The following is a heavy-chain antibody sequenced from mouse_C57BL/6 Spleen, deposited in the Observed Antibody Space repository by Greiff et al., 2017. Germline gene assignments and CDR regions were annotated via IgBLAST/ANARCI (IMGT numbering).Heavy chain of an antibody. CDR2: IYWDDDK. CDR3: ARAIYYDYGIRAVYAMEY. Sequence: QVTLKESGPGILQSSQTLSLTCSFSGFSLSTSGMGVSWIRQPSGKGLEWLAHIYWDDDKRYNPSLKSRLTISKDTSRNQVFLKITSVDTADTATYYCARAIYYDYGIRAVYAMEYWGQGTSVTVSS. CDR1: GFSLSTSGMG. J-gene: IGHJ4*01. D-gene: IGHD2-4*01. V-gene: IGHV8-12*01.